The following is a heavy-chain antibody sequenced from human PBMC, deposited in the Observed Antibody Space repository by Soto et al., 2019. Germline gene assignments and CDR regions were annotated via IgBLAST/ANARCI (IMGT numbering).Heavy chain of an antibody. CDR2: LIPIFGTA. Sequence: QGQLVQSGAEVKKPGSSVKVSCKASGGTFSSYAITWVRQAPGQGLEWMGGLIPIFGTANYAQKFQGRVTITGAESTSTAYVELGSLRSEDTAVYYCARDEPPVNYDFWSGYPPYYYYYGMDVWGQLTTVTVS. J-gene: IGHJ6*02. D-gene: IGHD3-3*01. CDR1: GGTFSSYA. V-gene: IGHV1-69*01. CDR3: ARDEPPVNYDFWSGYPPYYYYYGMDV.